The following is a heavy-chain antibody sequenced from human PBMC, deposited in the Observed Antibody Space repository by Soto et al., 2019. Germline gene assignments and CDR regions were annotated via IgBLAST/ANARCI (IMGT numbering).Heavy chain of an antibody. CDR1: GVSISGGGFY. J-gene: IGHJ5*02. V-gene: IGHV4-31*03. D-gene: IGHD6-13*01. CDR2: VYFSGST. CDR3: ARDESAAGTPAWWFDP. Sequence: QVQLQESGPGLLKPSQTLSLTCTVSGVSISGGGFYWSWIRQHPGKGLEWIGYVYFSGSTYYNPSLNCRSTLSVDTSTNKVTMQPTAVTTADTAVYYCARDESAAGTPAWWFDPWGQGTLVTVSS.